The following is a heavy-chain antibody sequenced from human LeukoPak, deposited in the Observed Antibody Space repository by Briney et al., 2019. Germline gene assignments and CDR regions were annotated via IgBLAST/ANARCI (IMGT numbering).Heavy chain of an antibody. Sequence: SETLSLTCTVSGGSISSGYYYWSWIRQPPGKGLEWIGYIYYSGSTYYNPSLKSRVTISVDTSKNQFSLKLSSVTAADTAVYYCARDHPYCSSTSCSDYWGQGTLVTVSS. CDR2: IYYSGST. CDR3: ARDHPYCSSTSCSDY. J-gene: IGHJ4*02. D-gene: IGHD2-2*01. V-gene: IGHV4-30-4*01. CDR1: GGSISSGYYY.